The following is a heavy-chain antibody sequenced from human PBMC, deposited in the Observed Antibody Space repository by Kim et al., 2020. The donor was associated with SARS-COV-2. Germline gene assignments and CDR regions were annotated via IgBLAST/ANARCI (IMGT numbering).Heavy chain of an antibody. V-gene: IGHV3-23*01. J-gene: IGHJ4*02. Sequence: GGSLRLSCAASGFTFSGYAMSWVRQAPGKGVEWVSAISGAGGSTYYADSVKGRFTISRDNSKNTLYLQMNSLRAEDTAIYYCAKDPNGLYSSAWPQTFYFDYWGQGTLVTVSS. CDR1: GFTFSGYA. CDR3: AKDPNGLYSSAWPQTFYFDY. CDR2: ISGAGGST. D-gene: IGHD6-19*01.